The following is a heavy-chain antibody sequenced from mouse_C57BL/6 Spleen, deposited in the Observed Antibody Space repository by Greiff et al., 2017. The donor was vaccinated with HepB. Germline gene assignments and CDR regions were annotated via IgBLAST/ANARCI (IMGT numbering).Heavy chain of an antibody. Sequence: EVKLMESGGGLVKPGGSLKLSCAASGFTFSSYTMSWVRQTPEKRLEWVATISGGGGNTYYPDSVKGRFTISRDNAKNTLYLQMSSLRSEDTALYYCARHRGYYGRDAMDYWGQGTSVTVSS. V-gene: IGHV5-9*01. J-gene: IGHJ4*01. CDR3: ARHRGYYGRDAMDY. D-gene: IGHD1-1*01. CDR2: ISGGGGNT. CDR1: GFTFSSYT.